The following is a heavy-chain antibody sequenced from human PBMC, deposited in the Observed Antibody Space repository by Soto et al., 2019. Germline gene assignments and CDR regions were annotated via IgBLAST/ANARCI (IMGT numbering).Heavy chain of an antibody. D-gene: IGHD3-9*01. CDR2: IYYSGST. CDR1: GGSISSYY. J-gene: IGHJ4*02. CDR3: SRGTTNYDILTGYYKGGFDY. Sequence: SETLSLTCTVSGGSISSYYWSWIRQPPAKGLEWIGYIYYSGSTNYNPSLKSRVTISVDTSKNQFSLKLSSVTAADTAVYYCSRGTTNYDILTGYYKGGFDYWGQGTLVTVSS. V-gene: IGHV4-59*01.